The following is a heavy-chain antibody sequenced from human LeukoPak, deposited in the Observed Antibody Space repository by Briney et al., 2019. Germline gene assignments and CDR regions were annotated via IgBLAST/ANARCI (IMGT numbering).Heavy chain of an antibody. CDR1: GFTLSTYS. CDR3: ARITRGYGFESYAAFDI. D-gene: IGHD2-15*01. Sequence: SGGSLRLSCAASGFTLSTYSMNWVRQAPGKGLEWVATIKQDGGENYYVDCVKGRFTISRDNAKNSLYLQMNSLRAEDSAVYYCARITRGYGFESYAAFDIWGQGTMVAVSS. CDR2: IKQDGGEN. V-gene: IGHV3-7*01. J-gene: IGHJ3*02.